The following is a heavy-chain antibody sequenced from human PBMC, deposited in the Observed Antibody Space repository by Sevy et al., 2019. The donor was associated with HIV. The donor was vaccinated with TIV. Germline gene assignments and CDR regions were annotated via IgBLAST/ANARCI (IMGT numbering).Heavy chain of an antibody. D-gene: IGHD3-10*01. Sequence: SETLSRTCTVSAGSISSYYLTWIRQPAGKGLEWIGHIYSSGSTNYNPSLKSRVTMSVDTSKKNLSLKLTSVTAADTAVYYCARGGGYFDDGFDIWGQGTMVTVSS. CDR2: IYSSGST. CDR3: ARGGGYFDDGFDI. CDR1: AGSISSYY. J-gene: IGHJ3*02. V-gene: IGHV4-4*07.